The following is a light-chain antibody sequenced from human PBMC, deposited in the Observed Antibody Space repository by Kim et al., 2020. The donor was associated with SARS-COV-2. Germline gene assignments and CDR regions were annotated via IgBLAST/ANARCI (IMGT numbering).Light chain of an antibody. J-gene: IGKJ1*01. Sequence: ASVGERVTIGCRARQGSRNDLGWYQQKPGQAPRRLIYGASTLQSGVPSRFSGSGSGTEFTLTISSLHPEDFATYYGLQHNTYPWTFGQGTKVDIK. V-gene: IGKV1-17*01. CDR3: LQHNTYPWT. CDR1: QGSRND. CDR2: GAS.